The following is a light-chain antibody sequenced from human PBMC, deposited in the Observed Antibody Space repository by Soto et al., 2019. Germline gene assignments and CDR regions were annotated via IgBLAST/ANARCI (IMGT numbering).Light chain of an antibody. CDR2: AAS. J-gene: IGKJ1*01. CDR3: QNYNSAPWT. CDR1: QGITDY. V-gene: IGKV1-27*01. Sequence: DIQMTQSPSSLSASEGDRVTITCRASQGITDYLAWYQQKPGQVPNLLIYAASTLQSGVPSRFSGSGSGTDFTLTITGLQPEDVATYYCQNYNSAPWTFGQGTKVEIK.